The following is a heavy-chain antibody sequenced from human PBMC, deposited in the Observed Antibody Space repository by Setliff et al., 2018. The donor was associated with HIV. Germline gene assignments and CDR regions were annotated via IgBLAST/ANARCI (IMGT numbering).Heavy chain of an antibody. J-gene: IGHJ3*02. CDR2: IYDSGSP. CDR3: ARFYYFDSSGYYQRGDVFDI. D-gene: IGHD3-22*01. CDR1: GGSTSNEY. Sequence: SETLSLTCTVSGGSTSNEYWSWIRQPAGKGLEWIGYIYDSGSPKYNPSLKSRVTISIDTSKSQISLRLTSVTAADTAMYDCARFYYFDSSGYYQRGDVFDIWGQGTMVTVSS. V-gene: IGHV4-59*01.